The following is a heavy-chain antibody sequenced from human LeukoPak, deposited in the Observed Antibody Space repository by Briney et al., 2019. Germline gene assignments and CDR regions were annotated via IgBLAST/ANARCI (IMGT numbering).Heavy chain of an antibody. V-gene: IGHV3-11*01. CDR2: ISSSGSTI. D-gene: IGHD4-17*01. CDR1: GFTFSDYY. CDR3: THYGDYNFDY. J-gene: IGHJ4*02. Sequence: GGSLRLSCAASGFTFSDYYMSWIRQAPGKGLEWVSYISSSGSTIYYADSVKGRFTISRDDAKNSLYLQMNSLRAEDAAVYYCTHYGDYNFDYWGQGTLVTVSS.